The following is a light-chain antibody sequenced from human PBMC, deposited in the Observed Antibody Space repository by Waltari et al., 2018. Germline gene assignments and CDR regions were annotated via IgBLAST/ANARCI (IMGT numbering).Light chain of an antibody. J-gene: IGLJ3*02. Sequence: QSVLTQPPSASGPPGPRVPTSSSVSSSHIGSNYESRYQQLPGTAPKLLISRNNQRPSGVPDRFSGSKSGTSASLAISGLRSEDEADYYCAAWDDSLSGLVFGGGTKLTVL. CDR3: AAWDDSLSGLV. V-gene: IGLV1-47*01. CDR1: SSHIGSNY. CDR2: RNN.